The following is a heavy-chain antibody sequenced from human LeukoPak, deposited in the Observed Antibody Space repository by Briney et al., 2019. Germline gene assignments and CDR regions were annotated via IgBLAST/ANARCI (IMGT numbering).Heavy chain of an antibody. J-gene: IGHJ4*02. V-gene: IGHV4-34*01. CDR3: ARERDGYNSLYFDY. D-gene: IGHD5-24*01. CDR1: GGSFSGYN. Sequence: PSETLSLTCAVYGGSFSGYNWSWIRQPPGKGLEWIGEINHSGSTNYNPSLKSRVTISVDTSKNQFPLKLSSVTAADTAVYYCARERDGYNSLYFDYWGQGTLVTVSS. CDR2: INHSGST.